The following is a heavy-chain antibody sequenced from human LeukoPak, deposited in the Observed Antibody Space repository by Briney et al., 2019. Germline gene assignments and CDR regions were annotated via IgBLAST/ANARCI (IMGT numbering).Heavy chain of an antibody. Sequence: PGGSLRLSCVASGFTFSSYAMSWVRQPPGKGLEWIGEINHSGNSNYNPSLKSRVTISVDTSKNQFSLKLNSVTAADTGVYYCARGLTHWGQGTLVTVSS. CDR1: GFTFSSYA. CDR3: ARGLTH. V-gene: IGHV4-34*01. CDR2: INHSGNS. J-gene: IGHJ4*02.